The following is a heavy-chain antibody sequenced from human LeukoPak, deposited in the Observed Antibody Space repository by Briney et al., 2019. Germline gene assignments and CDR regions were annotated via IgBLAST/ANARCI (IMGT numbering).Heavy chain of an antibody. CDR3: AKGGKWDVTPFDY. J-gene: IGHJ4*02. CDR2: ISGSGGST. CDR1: GFTFSSYA. D-gene: IGHD1-26*01. V-gene: IGHV3-23*01. Sequence: PGGSLRLSCEASGFTFSSYAMSWVRQAPGKGLEWVSAISGSGGSTYYADSVKGRFTISRDNSKSTLYLQMNSLRAEDTAVYFCAKGGKWDVTPFDYWGQGTLVTVSS.